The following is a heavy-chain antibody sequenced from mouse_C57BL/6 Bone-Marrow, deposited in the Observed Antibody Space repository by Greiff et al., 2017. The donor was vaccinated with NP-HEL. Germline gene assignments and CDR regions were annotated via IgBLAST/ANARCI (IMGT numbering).Heavy chain of an antibody. D-gene: IGHD2-5*01. CDR3: ARGSNSPYYFDY. J-gene: IGHJ2*01. Sequence: QVQLQQPGAELVKPGASVKMSCKASGYTFTSYWITWVKQRPGQGLEWIGDIYPGSGSTNYNEKFKSKATLTVDTSSSTAYMQLSSLTSEDSAVYYCARGSNSPYYFDYWGQGTTLTVSS. V-gene: IGHV1-55*01. CDR1: GYTFTSYW. CDR2: IYPGSGST.